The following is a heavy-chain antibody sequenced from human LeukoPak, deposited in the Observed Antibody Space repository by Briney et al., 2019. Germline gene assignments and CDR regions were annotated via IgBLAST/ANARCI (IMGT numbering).Heavy chain of an antibody. CDR2: INAGNGNT. Sequence: GASVKVSCKASGYTFTSYAMHWVRQAPGQRLEWMGWINAGNGNTKYSQKFQGRVTITRDTSTSTAYMELRSLRSDDTAVYYCARPPCGGDCYYDYWGQGTLVTVSS. CDR3: ARPPCGGDCYYDY. CDR1: GYTFTSYA. D-gene: IGHD2-21*02. V-gene: IGHV1-3*01. J-gene: IGHJ4*02.